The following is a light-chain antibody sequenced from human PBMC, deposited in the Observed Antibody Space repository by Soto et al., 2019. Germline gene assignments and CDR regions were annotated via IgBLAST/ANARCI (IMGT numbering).Light chain of an antibody. V-gene: IGKV3-15*01. CDR2: DAS. CDR1: QSFSSN. CDR3: QHYNNWHIT. J-gene: IGKJ5*01. Sequence: EIVMTQSPATLSVSPVERSTLSLRASQSFSSNLAWYQQKPGQPPRLLIYDASTRATGIPARFSGSGSGTEFILTISSLQSEDFAVYYCQHYNNWHITFGQGTRLEI.